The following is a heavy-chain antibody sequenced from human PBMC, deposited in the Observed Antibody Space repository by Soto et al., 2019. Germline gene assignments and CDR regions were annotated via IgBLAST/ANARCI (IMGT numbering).Heavy chain of an antibody. J-gene: IGHJ6*02. V-gene: IGHV3-30*18. CDR3: AKDRAYYDFWSGYSDGMDV. CDR1: GFTFSSYG. D-gene: IGHD3-3*01. Sequence: PGGSLRLSCAASGFTFSSYGMHWVRQAPGKGLGWVAVISYDGSNKYYADSVKGRFTISRDNSKNTLYLQMNSLRAEDTAVYYCAKDRAYYDFWSGYSDGMDVWGQGTTVTVSS. CDR2: ISYDGSNK.